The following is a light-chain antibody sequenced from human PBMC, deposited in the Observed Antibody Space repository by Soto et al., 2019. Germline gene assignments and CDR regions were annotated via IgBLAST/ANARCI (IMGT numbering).Light chain of an antibody. CDR3: QQHHDLPIT. V-gene: IGKV1-33*01. Sequence: DIQLTQSPSSLSASVGDRVTITCQASQDITTFLNWYQQKPGKPPNLLIHDASHLRTGVPSRFSGSKSGTYFTFTINSLQPDDVATYYWQQHHDLPITFGQGTRLEIK. CDR1: QDITTF. CDR2: DAS. J-gene: IGKJ5*01.